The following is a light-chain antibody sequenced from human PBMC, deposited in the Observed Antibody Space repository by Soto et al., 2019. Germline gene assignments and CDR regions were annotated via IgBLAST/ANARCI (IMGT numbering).Light chain of an antibody. V-gene: IGKV3-15*01. Sequence: ETVFTQSPATMSVSPGERATLSCRASQSVSSNLAWYQQKPGQAPRLLIYGASTRATDIPARVSGSGSGTEFTLTISSLQPDDFATYYCQHYNSYSEAFGQGTKVDIK. J-gene: IGKJ1*01. CDR1: QSVSSN. CDR3: QHYNSYSEA. CDR2: GAS.